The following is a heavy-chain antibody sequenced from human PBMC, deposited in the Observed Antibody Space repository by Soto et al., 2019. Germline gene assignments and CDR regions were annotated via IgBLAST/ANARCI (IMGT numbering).Heavy chain of an antibody. CDR1: GFTFSDYY. J-gene: IGHJ4*02. CDR2: ISTTGSFT. V-gene: IGHV3-11*06. CDR3: ARAQWELDY. D-gene: IGHD1-26*01. Sequence: LRLSCAASGFTFSDYYMSWIRQAPGKGLEWVSFISTTGSFTNYADSLKGRFTISRDNAKNSLYLQINSLRGDDTAVYYCARAQWELDYWGQGTLVTISS.